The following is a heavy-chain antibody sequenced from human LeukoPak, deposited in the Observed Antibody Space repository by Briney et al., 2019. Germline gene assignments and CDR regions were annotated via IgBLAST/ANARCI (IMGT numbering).Heavy chain of an antibody. J-gene: IGHJ4*02. CDR3: ARVLRYSGYDFDY. Sequence: SQTLSLTCTVSGGSISSGGYYWSWIRQPPGKGPEWIGYIYHSGSTYYNPSLKSRVTISVDRSKNQFSLKLSSVTAADTAVYYCARVLRYSGYDFDYWGQGTLVTVSS. CDR1: GGSISSGGYY. CDR2: IYHSGST. V-gene: IGHV4-30-2*01. D-gene: IGHD5-12*01.